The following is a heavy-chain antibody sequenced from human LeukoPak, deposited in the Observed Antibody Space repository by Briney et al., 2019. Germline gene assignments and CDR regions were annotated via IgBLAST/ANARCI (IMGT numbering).Heavy chain of an antibody. CDR3: VLQQLVSGIDY. V-gene: IGHV3-9*01. CDR2: ISWNSGSI. Sequence: GGSLRLSCAASGFTFDDYAMHWVRQAPGKGLEWVSGISWNSGSIGYADSVKGRFTISRDNAKNSLYLQMNSLRAEDTALYYCVLQQLVSGIDYWGQGTLVTVSS. D-gene: IGHD6-13*01. CDR1: GFTFDDYA. J-gene: IGHJ4*02.